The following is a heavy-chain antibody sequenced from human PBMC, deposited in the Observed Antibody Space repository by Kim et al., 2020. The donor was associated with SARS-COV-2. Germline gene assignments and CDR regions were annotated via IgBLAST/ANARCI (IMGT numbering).Heavy chain of an antibody. J-gene: IGHJ4*02. CDR3: ARDCSSTSCFDY. Sequence: ANSVKGRFTISTATAKNSLYLQINSLRAEETAVYYCARDCSSTSCFDYWGQGTLVTVSS. V-gene: IGHV3-11*04. D-gene: IGHD2-2*01.